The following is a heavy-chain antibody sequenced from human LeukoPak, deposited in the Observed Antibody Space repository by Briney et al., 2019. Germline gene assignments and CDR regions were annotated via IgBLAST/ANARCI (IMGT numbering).Heavy chain of an antibody. J-gene: IGHJ4*02. CDR3: AAVRGYSSSWEFDY. CDR2: IVVGSGNT. D-gene: IGHD6-13*01. CDR1: GFTITSSA. Sequence: SVKVSCKASGFTITSSAVQWVRQARGQRLEWIGWIVVGSGNTNYAQKFQERVTITRDMSTSTAYMELSSLRSEDTAVYYCAAVRGYSSSWEFDYWGQGTLVTVSS. V-gene: IGHV1-58*01.